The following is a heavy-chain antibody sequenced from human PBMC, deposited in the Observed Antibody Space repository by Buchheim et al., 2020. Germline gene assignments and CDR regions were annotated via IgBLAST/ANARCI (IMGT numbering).Heavy chain of an antibody. CDR1: GFTFSSYG. V-gene: IGHV3-33*01. Sequence: QVQLVESGGGVVQPGRSLRLSCAASGFTFSSYGMHWVRQAPGKGLEWVAVIWYDGSNKYYADSVKGRFTISRDNSKNTLYLQMNSLRAEDTAVYYCVKSSGLDHYYYYYGMDVWGQGTT. CDR3: VKSSGLDHYYYYYGMDV. J-gene: IGHJ6*02. D-gene: IGHD3-22*01. CDR2: IWYDGSNK.